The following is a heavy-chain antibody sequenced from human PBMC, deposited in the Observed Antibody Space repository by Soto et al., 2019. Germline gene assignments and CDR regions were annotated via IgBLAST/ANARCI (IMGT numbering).Heavy chain of an antibody. J-gene: IGHJ5*02. CDR2: IIPILGIA. V-gene: IGHV1-69*08. CDR3: ARDNITIFGVVSLNWFDP. D-gene: IGHD3-3*01. Sequence: QVQLVQSGAEVKKPGSSVEVSCKASGGTFSSYTISWVRQAPGQGLEWMGRIIPILGIANYAQKFQGRVTITADKSTSTAYMELSSLRSEDTAVYYCARDNITIFGVVSLNWFDPWGQGTLVTVSS. CDR1: GGTFSSYT.